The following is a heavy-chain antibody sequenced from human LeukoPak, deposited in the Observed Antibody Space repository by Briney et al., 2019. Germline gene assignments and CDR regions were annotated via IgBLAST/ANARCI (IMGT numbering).Heavy chain of an antibody. J-gene: IGHJ4*02. CDR2: ISRSGGST. V-gene: IGHV3-23*01. Sequence: PGGSLRLSCAASGFTVSSNYMSWVRQAPGKGLEWVSAISRSGGSTYYADSVKGRFTISRDNSKNTLYLQMNSLGAEDTAVYFCARGGGDYCFDYWGQGALVTVSS. CDR1: GFTVSSNY. CDR3: ARGGGDYCFDY. D-gene: IGHD2-21*02.